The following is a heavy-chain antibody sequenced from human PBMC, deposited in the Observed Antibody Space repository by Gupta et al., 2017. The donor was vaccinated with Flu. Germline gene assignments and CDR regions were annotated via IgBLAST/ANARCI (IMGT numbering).Heavy chain of an antibody. CDR3: ARGADSDGFDY. V-gene: IGHV5-51*01. J-gene: IGHJ4*02. CDR2: IYPIDSDT. CDR1: GFTSTNDW. D-gene: IGHD2-21*02. Sequence: DVQLVQSGAELKKPGESLKISCQASGFTSTNDWIGWVRQLPGKGLELMGLIYPIDSDTRYSPSFRGQVTFSADRSIRTAYLQWRSLKASDTAIYYCARGADSDGFDYWGPGTLVTVSS.